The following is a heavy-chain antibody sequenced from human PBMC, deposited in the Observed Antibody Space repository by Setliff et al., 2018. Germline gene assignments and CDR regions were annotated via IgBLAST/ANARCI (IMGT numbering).Heavy chain of an antibody. V-gene: IGHV3-7*01. CDR2: IKKDGSIK. J-gene: IGHJ4*02. CDR3: SRDLQGSGDYVVDY. D-gene: IGHD4-17*01. Sequence: GSLRLSCAASGFTFRSYWMSWVRQAPGKGLEWVANIKKDGSIKYYLDSVRGRFTIPTDNAENSLTLQMNSLRDEDTAVYYCSRDLQGSGDYVVDYWGEGTLVTVSS. CDR1: GFTFRSYW.